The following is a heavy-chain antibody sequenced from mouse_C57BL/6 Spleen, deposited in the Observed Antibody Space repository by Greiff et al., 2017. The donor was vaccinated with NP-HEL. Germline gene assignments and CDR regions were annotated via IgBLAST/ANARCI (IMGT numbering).Heavy chain of an antibody. CDR3: ARNFYDGYSWFAY. V-gene: IGHV5-17*01. CDR1: GFTFSDYG. CDR2: ISSGSSTI. D-gene: IGHD2-3*01. J-gene: IGHJ3*01. Sequence: DVQLVESGGGLVKPGGSLKLSCAASGFTFSDYGMHWVRQAPEKGLEWVAYISSGSSTIYYADTVKGRFTISRDNAKNTLFLQMTSLRSEDTAMYYCARNFYDGYSWFAYRGQGTLVTVSA.